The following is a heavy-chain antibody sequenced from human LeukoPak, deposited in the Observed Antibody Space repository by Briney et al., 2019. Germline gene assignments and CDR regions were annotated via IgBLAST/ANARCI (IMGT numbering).Heavy chain of an antibody. CDR3: TRVGIVIIGTDPVDY. CDR2: IRSKTYGCAA. J-gene: IGHJ4*02. Sequence: PGGSLRLSCAASGFTFRDYAMSWVRQAPGKGLEWVGFIRSKTYGCAADYAPSVQGRFTIWREDSNSLVYLQMNSLKIEDTAVYYCTRVGIVIIGTDPVDYWGQGTLVAVSS. D-gene: IGHD2-21*01. V-gene: IGHV3-49*04. CDR1: GFTFRDYA.